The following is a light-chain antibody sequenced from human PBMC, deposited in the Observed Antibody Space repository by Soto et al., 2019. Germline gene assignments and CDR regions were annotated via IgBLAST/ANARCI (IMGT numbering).Light chain of an antibody. Sequence: DIQMTQSPSSLSASVGDRVTITCRASQSIMNHLHWYQHKSGKAPRLLIYAAYSLHSGVPPRFSGSGSGTDFNMTISSLQADDFATYYCQQTYNTPRTFGRGTKVDIK. CDR1: QSIMNH. J-gene: IGKJ1*01. CDR2: AAY. V-gene: IGKV1-39*01. CDR3: QQTYNTPRT.